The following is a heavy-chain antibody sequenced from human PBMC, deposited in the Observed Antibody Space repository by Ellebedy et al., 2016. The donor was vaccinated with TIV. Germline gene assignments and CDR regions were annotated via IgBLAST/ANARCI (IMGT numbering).Heavy chain of an antibody. J-gene: IGHJ4*02. CDR1: GFTFSSYG. D-gene: IGHD4-23*01. CDR2: ISYDGSNK. V-gene: IGHV3-30*18. CDR3: AKDIGSRDGNSGPSVDY. Sequence: GESLKISCAASGFTFSSYGMHWVRQAPGKGLEWVAVISYDGSNKYYADSVKGRFTISRDNSKNTLYLQMNSLRAEDTAVYYCAKDIGSRDGNSGPSVDYWGQGTLVTVSS.